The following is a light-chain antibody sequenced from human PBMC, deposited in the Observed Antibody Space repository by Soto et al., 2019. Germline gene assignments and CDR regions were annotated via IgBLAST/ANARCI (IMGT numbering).Light chain of an antibody. V-gene: IGLV4-69*01. CDR2: LNSDGSH. Sequence: QLVLTQSPSASASLGASVKLTCTLSSGHSSYAIAWHQQQPEKGPRYLMKLNSDGSHSKGDGIPDRLSGSSSGAERYLTISSLQSEDEAEYYCQTWGSGIQIFGGGTKLTVL. CDR3: QTWGSGIQI. J-gene: IGLJ2*01. CDR1: SGHSSYA.